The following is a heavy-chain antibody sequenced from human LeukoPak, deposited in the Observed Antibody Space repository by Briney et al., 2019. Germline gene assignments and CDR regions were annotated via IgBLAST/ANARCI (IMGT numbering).Heavy chain of an antibody. CDR1: GGSFSGYY. Sequence: SETLSPTCAVYGGSFSGYYWSWLRQPPGKGLEWIGEINHSGSTNYNPSLKSRVTISVDTSKNQFSLKLSSVTAADTAVYYCARDLNYYDGSGYYPQAFDYWGQGTLVTVSS. J-gene: IGHJ4*02. V-gene: IGHV4-34*01. CDR2: INHSGST. D-gene: IGHD3-22*01. CDR3: ARDLNYYDGSGYYPQAFDY.